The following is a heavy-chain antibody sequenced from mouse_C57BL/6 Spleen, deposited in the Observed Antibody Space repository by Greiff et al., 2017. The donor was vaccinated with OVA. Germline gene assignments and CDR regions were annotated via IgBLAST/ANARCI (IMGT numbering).Heavy chain of an antibody. Sequence: EVKVVESGEGLVKPGGSLKLSCAASGFTFSSYAMSWVRQTPEKRLEWVAYISSGGDYIYYADTVKGRFTISRDNARNTLYLQMSSLKSEDTAMYYCTRCLTTVVAYYFDYWGQGTTLTVSS. CDR2: ISSGGDYI. J-gene: IGHJ2*01. V-gene: IGHV5-9-1*02. CDR1: GFTFSSYA. CDR3: TRCLTTVVAYYFDY. D-gene: IGHD1-1*01.